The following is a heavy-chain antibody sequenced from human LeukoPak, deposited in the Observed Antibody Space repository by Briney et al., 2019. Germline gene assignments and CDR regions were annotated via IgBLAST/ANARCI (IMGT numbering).Heavy chain of an antibody. D-gene: IGHD3-22*01. J-gene: IGHJ3*02. CDR2: INPNSGGT. CDR1: GYTFTGYY. Sequence: ASVKVSCKASGYTFTGYYMHWVRQAPGQGLEWMGRINPNSGGTNYAQKFQGRVTMTRDTSISTAYMELSRLRSDDTAVYYCARVDYYDSSGCSPLDIWGQGTMVTVSS. CDR3: ARVDYYDSSGCSPLDI. V-gene: IGHV1-2*06.